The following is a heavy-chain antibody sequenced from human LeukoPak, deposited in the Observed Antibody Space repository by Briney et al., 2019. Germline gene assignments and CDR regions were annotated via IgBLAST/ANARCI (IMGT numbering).Heavy chain of an antibody. CDR2: IYYSGST. D-gene: IGHD6-13*01. CDR3: ARREFSRSSVSGAFDI. Sequence: SETLSLTCTVSGGSISSSSYYWGWIRQPPGKGLEWIGSIYYSGSTYYNPSLKSRVTISVDTSKNQFSLKLSSVTAADTAVYYCARREFSRSSVSGAFDIWGQGTMVTVSS. J-gene: IGHJ3*02. V-gene: IGHV4-39*01. CDR1: GGSISSSSYY.